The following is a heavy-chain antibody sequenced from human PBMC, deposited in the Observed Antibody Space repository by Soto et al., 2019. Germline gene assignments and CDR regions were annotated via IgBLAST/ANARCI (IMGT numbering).Heavy chain of an antibody. CDR1: GYSFTSYG. CDR3: ARRTRWNEDGYYNYALDV. Sequence: QAPLVQSGAEVKKPGASVRVSCKASGYSFTSYGPTWVRHAPGQGPEWKRWMSAYNGDTNYAQKFQGRDTLTTDTSTRSADVDLRSLRSDDTAAYYCARRTRWNEDGYYNYALDVWGKGTTVTVSS. CDR2: MSAYNGDT. D-gene: IGHD1-1*01. V-gene: IGHV1-18*01. J-gene: IGHJ6*04.